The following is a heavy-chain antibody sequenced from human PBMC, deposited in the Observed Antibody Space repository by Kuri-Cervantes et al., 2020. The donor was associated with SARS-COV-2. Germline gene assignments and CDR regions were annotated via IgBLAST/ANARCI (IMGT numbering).Heavy chain of an antibody. J-gene: IGHJ5*02. CDR1: GYSFTSNW. Sequence: GESLKISCKGSGYSFTSNWIGWVRQMPGKGLEWLGDIDPSDSNVNYNPSFQGHVIISVDKSISIVYLQWNSLRASDTAMYYCAGQPYSYDSSGYQETWSKWFDPWGQGTLVTVSS. CDR3: AGQPYSYDSSGYQETWSKWFDP. V-gene: IGHV5-10-1*01. D-gene: IGHD3-22*01. CDR2: IDPSDSNV.